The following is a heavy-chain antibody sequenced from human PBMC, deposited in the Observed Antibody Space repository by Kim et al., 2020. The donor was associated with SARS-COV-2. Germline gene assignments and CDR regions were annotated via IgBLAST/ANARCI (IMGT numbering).Heavy chain of an antibody. CDR2: VSDTGTT. V-gene: IGHV4-61*01. Sequence: SETLSLTCIVSGGSGSSGTYYWSWIRQPPGKGLEWIGYVSDTGTTNYNPSLKSRITISVDTSKTQFSLKLTSLTAADTAVYYCARGDRVTTSYAVHMCGQGTMVTVS. CDR3: ARGDRVTTSYAVHM. D-gene: IGHD5-12*01. J-gene: IGHJ3*02. CDR1: GGSGSSGTYY.